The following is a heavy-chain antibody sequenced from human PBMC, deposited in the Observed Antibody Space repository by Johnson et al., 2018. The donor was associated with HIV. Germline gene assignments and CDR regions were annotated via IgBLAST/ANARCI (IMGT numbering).Heavy chain of an antibody. Sequence: QVQLVESGGDLVNPGGSLRLSCAASGFTFSDAWMNWVRQAPGKGLEWVAVISYDGSNKYYADSVKGRFTISRDNSKNTLYLQMNSLRAEDTALYYCARGVIGEGATGGAFDIWGQGTMVIVSS. V-gene: IGHV3-30-3*01. J-gene: IGHJ3*02. CDR2: ISYDGSNK. CDR1: GFTFSDAW. D-gene: IGHD3-16*02. CDR3: ARGVIGEGATGGAFDI.